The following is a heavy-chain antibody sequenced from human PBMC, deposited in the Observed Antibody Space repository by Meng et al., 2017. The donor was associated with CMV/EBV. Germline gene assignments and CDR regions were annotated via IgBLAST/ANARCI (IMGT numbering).Heavy chain of an antibody. J-gene: IGHJ4*02. CDR2: ISYDGSNK. CDR1: GFTFSSYA. D-gene: IGHD6-6*01. Sequence: GGSLRLSCAASGFTFSSYAMHWVRQAPGKGLEWVAVISYDGSNKYYADSVKGRFTISRDNSKNTLYLQMNSLRAEDTAVYYCARAGSSSSSAGIDYWGQGTLVTVSS. V-gene: IGHV3-30-3*01. CDR3: ARAGSSSSSAGIDY.